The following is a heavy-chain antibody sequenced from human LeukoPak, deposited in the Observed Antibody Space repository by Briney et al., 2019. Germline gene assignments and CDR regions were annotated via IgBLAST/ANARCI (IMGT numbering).Heavy chain of an antibody. Sequence: SETLSLTCTVSGGXISNYYXXWTXXPAXKXXEYIGRLYASGSTDYSPSLRSQLTMSLDTSKNQFSLKLTSVTAADTAIYYCARDGAATFSDYWGQGALVTVSS. J-gene: IGHJ4*02. CDR3: ARDGAATFSDY. D-gene: IGHD1-26*01. CDR2: LYASGST. CDR1: GGXISNYY. V-gene: IGHV4-4*07.